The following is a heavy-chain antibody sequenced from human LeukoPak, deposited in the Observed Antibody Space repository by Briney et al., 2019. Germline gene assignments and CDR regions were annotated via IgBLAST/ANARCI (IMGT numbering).Heavy chain of an antibody. CDR1: GFTFSGYE. V-gene: IGHV3-48*03. D-gene: IGHD6-19*01. CDR2: ISSSGNNT. CDR3: ARDHRDSSGWYNRAFDI. Sequence: PGGSLKLSCAASGFTFSGYEVNWVRQAPGKGLEWVSYISSSGNNTYYADSVKGRFTISRDNAKNSLYLQMNSLRAEDTAVYYCARDHRDSSGWYNRAFDIWGQGTMVTVSS. J-gene: IGHJ3*02.